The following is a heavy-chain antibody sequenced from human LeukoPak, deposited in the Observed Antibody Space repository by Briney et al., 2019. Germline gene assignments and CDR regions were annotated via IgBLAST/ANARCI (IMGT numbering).Heavy chain of an antibody. V-gene: IGHV3-20*04. CDR1: GFTFDDYG. D-gene: IGHD5-24*01. Sequence: GGSLRLSCAASGFTFDDYGMSWVRQAPGKGLEWVSGINWNGGSTGYADSVKGRFTISRDNAKNSLYLQMNSLRAEDTALYYCAGDGYNGVAFDIWGQGTMVTVSS. J-gene: IGHJ3*02. CDR3: AGDGYNGVAFDI. CDR2: INWNGGST.